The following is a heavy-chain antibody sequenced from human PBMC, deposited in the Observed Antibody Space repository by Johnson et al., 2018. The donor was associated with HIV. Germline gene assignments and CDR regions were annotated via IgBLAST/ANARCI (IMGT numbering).Heavy chain of an antibody. V-gene: IGHV3-66*01. Sequence: VQLVESGGGLVQPGGSLRLSCAASGFTVSSYYMSWVRQAPGKGLEWVSVLFSGDTTYYADSVKGRFTISRDNSKSTVYLQMNSLRAEDTAVYYCARACRDGYTCDVFDIWGQGTMVTVSS. CDR1: GFTVSSYY. D-gene: IGHD5-24*01. CDR3: ARACRDGYTCDVFDI. J-gene: IGHJ3*02. CDR2: LFSGDTT.